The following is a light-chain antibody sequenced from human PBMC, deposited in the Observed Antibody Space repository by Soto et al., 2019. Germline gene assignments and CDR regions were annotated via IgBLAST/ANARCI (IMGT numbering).Light chain of an antibody. V-gene: IGKV1-8*01. CDR2: AAS. J-gene: IGKJ2*01. Sequence: AIRMTQSPSSFSASTGDRVTITCRASQGISSYLAWYQQKPGKAPKLLIYAASTLQSGVPSRFSGSGSGTDFTLTISCLQSEELATYYCQQYYSYPYTFGQGTKLEIK. CDR1: QGISSY. CDR3: QQYYSYPYT.